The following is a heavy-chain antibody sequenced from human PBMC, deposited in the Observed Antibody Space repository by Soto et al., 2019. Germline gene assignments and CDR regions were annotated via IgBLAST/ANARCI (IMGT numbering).Heavy chain of an antibody. V-gene: IGHV5-51*01. Sequence: GESLKISCKGSGYNFITYWIVWVRQMPGKGLEWMGIIYPGDSDTRYSPSFQGQVTISADESISTAYLQWSSLRASDTGIYYCARRSTYCTSTSCYFDYWGQGIAVTVSS. J-gene: IGHJ4*02. CDR2: IYPGDSDT. D-gene: IGHD2-2*01. CDR3: ARRSTYCTSTSCYFDY. CDR1: GYNFITYW.